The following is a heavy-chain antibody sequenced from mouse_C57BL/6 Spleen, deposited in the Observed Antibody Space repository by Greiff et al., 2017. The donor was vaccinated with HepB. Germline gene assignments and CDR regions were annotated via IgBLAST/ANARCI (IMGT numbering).Heavy chain of an antibody. CDR3: ARDGSSPFAY. Sequence: EVQLQQSGPELVKPGASVKISCKASGYTFTDYYMNWVKQSHGKSLEWIGDINPNNGGTSYNQKFKGKATLTVDKSSSTAYMELHSLTSEDSAVYYCARDGSSPFAYWGQGTLVTVSA. J-gene: IGHJ3*01. CDR1: GYTFTDYY. V-gene: IGHV1-26*01. CDR2: INPNNGGT. D-gene: IGHD1-1*01.